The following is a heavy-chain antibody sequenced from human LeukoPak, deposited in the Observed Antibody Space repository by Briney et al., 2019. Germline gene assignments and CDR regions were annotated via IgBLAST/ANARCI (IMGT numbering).Heavy chain of an antibody. Sequence: ASVKVSCTASGYTFTGYYMHWVRQAPGQGLEWMGWINPNSGGTNYAQTFKGRVTMTRDTSISTAYMELSRLRADDTAVYYCARDILATYYYGSGSSPTTFDYWGQGTLVTVSS. J-gene: IGHJ4*02. CDR1: GYTFTGYY. V-gene: IGHV1-2*02. CDR3: ARDILATYYYGSGSSPTTFDY. CDR2: INPNSGGT. D-gene: IGHD3-10*01.